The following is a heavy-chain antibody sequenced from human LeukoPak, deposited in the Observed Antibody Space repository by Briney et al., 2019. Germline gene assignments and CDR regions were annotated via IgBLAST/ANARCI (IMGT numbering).Heavy chain of an antibody. Sequence: GGSLRLSCAASGFTFSSYWMSWVRQAPGKGLEWVANIKQDGSEKYYVDSVKGRFTISRDNAKNSLYLQMHSLRAEDTAVYYCARVRGYDFWSGYYTGYFDYWGQGTLVTVSS. CDR1: GFTFSSYW. V-gene: IGHV3-7*01. CDR2: IKQDGSEK. D-gene: IGHD3-3*01. J-gene: IGHJ4*02. CDR3: ARVRGYDFWSGYYTGYFDY.